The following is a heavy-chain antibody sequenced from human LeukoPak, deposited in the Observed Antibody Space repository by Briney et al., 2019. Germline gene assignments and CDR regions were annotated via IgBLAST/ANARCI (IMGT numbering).Heavy chain of an antibody. J-gene: IGHJ4*02. CDR2: INPNSGGT. CDR3: ASHSYSGSYYGFDY. D-gene: IGHD1-26*01. V-gene: IGHV1-2*02. CDR1: GYTFTGYY. Sequence: ASVKVSCKASGYTFTGYYMHWVRQAPGQGLEWMGWINPNSGGTNYAQKFQGRVTMTTDTSTSTAYMELRSLRSDDTAVYYCASHSYSGSYYGFDYWGQGTLVTVSS.